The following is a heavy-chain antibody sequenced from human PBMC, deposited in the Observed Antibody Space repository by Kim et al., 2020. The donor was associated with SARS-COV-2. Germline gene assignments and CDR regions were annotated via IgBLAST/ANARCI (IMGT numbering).Heavy chain of an antibody. Sequence: AASVKGRFTISRDNAKNSLYLQMNSLRAEDTAVYYCARGDYGGNSNGFDYWGQGTLVTVSS. CDR3: ARGDYGGNSNGFDY. V-gene: IGHV3-21*01. D-gene: IGHD4-17*01. J-gene: IGHJ4*02.